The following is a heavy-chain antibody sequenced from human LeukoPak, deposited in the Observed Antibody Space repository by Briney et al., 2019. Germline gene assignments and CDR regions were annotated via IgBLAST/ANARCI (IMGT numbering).Heavy chain of an antibody. CDR1: GGTFSSYA. J-gene: IGHJ4*02. D-gene: IGHD5-18*01. Sequence: SVKVSCKASGGTFSSYAISWVRQAPGQGLEWMGGIIPIFGTANYAQKFQGRVTITADESTSTAYMELSSLRSEDTAVYYCARDPWLPDTAMVPFDYWGLGTLVTVSS. CDR3: ARDPWLPDTAMVPFDY. CDR2: IIPIFGTA. V-gene: IGHV1-69*13.